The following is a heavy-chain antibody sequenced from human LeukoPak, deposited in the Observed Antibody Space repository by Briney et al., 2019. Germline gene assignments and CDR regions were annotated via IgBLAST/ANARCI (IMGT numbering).Heavy chain of an antibody. CDR1: GFTFSDYY. CDR3: ARDRVYSSSHLDY. D-gene: IGHD6-6*01. J-gene: IGHJ4*02. CDR2: ISSSGSTI. V-gene: IGHV3-11*04. Sequence: GGSLRLSCAASGFTFSDYYMSWLRQAPGKGLEWVSYISSSGSTIYYADSVKGRFTISRGNAKNSLYLQMNSLRAEDTAVYYCARDRVYSSSHLDYWGQGTLVTVSS.